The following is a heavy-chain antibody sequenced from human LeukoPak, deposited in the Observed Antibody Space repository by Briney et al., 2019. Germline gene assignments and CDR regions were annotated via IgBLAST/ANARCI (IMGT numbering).Heavy chain of an antibody. CDR2: IDASGVNT. CDR3: AKGSGSGWYGWFDP. V-gene: IGHV3-23*01. D-gene: IGHD6-19*01. Sequence: GGSLRLSCAASRFTFSGYAMYWVRQAPGKGLEWVSCIDASGVNTYYADSVKGRFTISRDNSNNTLYLQMNSLRAEDTAVYCCAKGSGSGWYGWFDPWGQGTLVTVSS. J-gene: IGHJ5*02. CDR1: RFTFSGYA.